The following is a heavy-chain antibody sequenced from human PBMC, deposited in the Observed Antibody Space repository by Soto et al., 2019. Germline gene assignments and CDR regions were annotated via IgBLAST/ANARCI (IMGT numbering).Heavy chain of an antibody. V-gene: IGHV3-9*01. CDR2: INWNTVNI. J-gene: IGHJ4*02. CDR1: GFTFDDFA. D-gene: IGHD4-17*01. Sequence: GGSLRLSCTASGFTFDDFAMHWVRQVPGKGLEWVSGINWNTVNIAYADSVKGRFTISRDNGKNSLYLQMNSLKTEDTALYYCARGSHSDYGDYGYFEFWGQGALVTGSS. CDR3: ARGSHSDYGDYGYFEF.